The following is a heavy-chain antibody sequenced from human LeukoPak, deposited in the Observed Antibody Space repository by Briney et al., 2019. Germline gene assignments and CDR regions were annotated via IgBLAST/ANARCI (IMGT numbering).Heavy chain of an antibody. CDR3: ARVRVATTGRYDALNL. CDR1: GFAFSSYW. Sequence: GGSLRLSCAASGFAFSSYWMSWVRQAPGKGLEWVANIKEDGSEKYYVDSVKGRFIISRDNAKNSLYLQMNSLRADDTAVYYCARVRVATTGRYDALNLWGQGTMVTVSS. CDR2: IKEDGSEK. J-gene: IGHJ3*01. D-gene: IGHD5-12*01. V-gene: IGHV3-7*01.